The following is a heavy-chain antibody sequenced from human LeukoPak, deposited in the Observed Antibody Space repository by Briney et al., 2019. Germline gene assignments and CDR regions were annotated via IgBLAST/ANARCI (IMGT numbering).Heavy chain of an antibody. J-gene: IGHJ4*02. CDR3: ARDRYCSGRSCYGPPDY. Sequence: SETLSLTCTVSGDSISSRSYYWGWIRQPPGKGLEWIGSIYYSEGTYYNPSLKSRVTMSIDTSKNQFSLKLNSVTAADTAVYYCARDRYCSGRSCYGPPDYWGQGALVTVSS. D-gene: IGHD2-15*01. CDR1: GDSISSRSYY. CDR2: IYYSEGT. V-gene: IGHV4-39*07.